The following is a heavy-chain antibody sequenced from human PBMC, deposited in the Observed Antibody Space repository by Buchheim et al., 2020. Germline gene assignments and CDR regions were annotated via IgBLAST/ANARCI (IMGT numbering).Heavy chain of an antibody. V-gene: IGHV3-30-3*01. CDR2: ISYDGSNK. CDR3: ATLSPQRDY. CDR1: GFTFSSYA. Sequence: QVQLVESGGGVVQPGRSLRLSCAASGFTFSSYAMHWVRQAPGKGLEWVAVISYDGSNKYYADSVKGRFTISRDNSKNTLYLQRNSLRAEDTAVYYCATLSPQRDYWGQGTL. J-gene: IGHJ4*02.